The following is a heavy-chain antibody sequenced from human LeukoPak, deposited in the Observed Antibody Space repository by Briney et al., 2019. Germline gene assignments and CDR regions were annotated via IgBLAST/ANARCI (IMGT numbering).Heavy chain of an antibody. V-gene: IGHV4-61*01. Sequence: AETLSLTCTVSGGSVSSGSYYWSWIRQPPGKGLEWIVNIYYTGSTNYNPSLKSRVTISVDTSKNQFSLKLSSVTAADTAVYYCARGPPDGDYFDYWGQGTLVTVSS. D-gene: IGHD4-17*01. CDR3: ARGPPDGDYFDY. CDR2: IYYTGST. J-gene: IGHJ4*02. CDR1: GGSVSSGSYY.